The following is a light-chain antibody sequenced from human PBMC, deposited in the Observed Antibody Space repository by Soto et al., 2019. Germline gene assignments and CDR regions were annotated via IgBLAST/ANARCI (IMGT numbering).Light chain of an antibody. CDR3: SSYVGNNNLV. Sequence: QLVLTQPPSASGSPGQSVTISCTGTSTDVGAYNYVSWYQQHPGKAPKLMIYAVSKRPSGVPDRFSGSKSGNTASLTVSGLQADDEADYYCSSYVGNNNLVFGGGTKVTVL. J-gene: IGLJ2*01. V-gene: IGLV2-8*01. CDR2: AVS. CDR1: STDVGAYNY.